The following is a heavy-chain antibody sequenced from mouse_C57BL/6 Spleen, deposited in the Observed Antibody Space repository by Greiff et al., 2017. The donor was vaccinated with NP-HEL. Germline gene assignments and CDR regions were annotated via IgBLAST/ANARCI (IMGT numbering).Heavy chain of an antibody. CDR1: GYSFTGYY. CDR3: ARRTGTGDYFDY. CDR2: INPSTGGT. J-gene: IGHJ2*01. Sequence: EVQLQQSGPELVKPGASVKISCKASGYSFTGYYMNWVKQSPEKSLEWIGEINPSTGGTTYNQKFKAKATLTVDKSSSTAYMQLKSLTSEDSAVYYCARRTGTGDYFDYWGQGTTLTVSS. D-gene: IGHD4-1*01. V-gene: IGHV1-42*01.